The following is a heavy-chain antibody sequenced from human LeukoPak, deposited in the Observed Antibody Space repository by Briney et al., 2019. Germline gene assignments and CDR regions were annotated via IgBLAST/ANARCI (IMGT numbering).Heavy chain of an antibody. CDR1: GYSFTSYW. D-gene: IGHD6-19*01. V-gene: IGHV5-51*01. Sequence: GESLKISCKGSGYSFTSYWIGWLRQMPGKGLEWMGIIYPGDSDTRYSPSFQGQVTISADKSISTAYLQWSSLKASDTAMYYCARGRDSSGTRFDYWGQGTLVTVSS. CDR3: ARGRDSSGTRFDY. J-gene: IGHJ4*02. CDR2: IYPGDSDT.